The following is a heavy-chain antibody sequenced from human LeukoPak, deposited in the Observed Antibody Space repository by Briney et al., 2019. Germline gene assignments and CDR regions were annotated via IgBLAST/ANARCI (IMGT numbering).Heavy chain of an antibody. J-gene: IGHJ6*03. D-gene: IGHD3-10*01. CDR2: IYYSGST. CDR3: ARQSGVGSGSYYTIYYYYYYMDV. V-gene: IGHV4-39*01. Sequence: SETLSLTCTVSGGSISSSSYYWGWIRQPPGTGLEWIGSIYYSGSTYYNPSLKSRVTISVDTSKNQFSLKLSSVTAADTAVYYCARQSGVGSGSYYTIYYYYYYMDVWGKGTTVTISS. CDR1: GGSISSSSYY.